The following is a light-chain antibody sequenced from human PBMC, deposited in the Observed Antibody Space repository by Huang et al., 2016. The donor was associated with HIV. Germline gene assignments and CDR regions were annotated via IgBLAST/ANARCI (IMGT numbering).Light chain of an antibody. CDR3: QKYDSAPLT. CDR1: QGIKNY. Sequence: DIQMTQSPSSLSASVGDRVTITCRASQGIKNYLAWYQQKPGTVPKLLIYAASTLQSGVPARFSGSGSETDFILTISGLQPEDVATYYWQKYDSAPLTFGGGTKVEIK. V-gene: IGKV1-27*01. CDR2: AAS. J-gene: IGKJ4*01.